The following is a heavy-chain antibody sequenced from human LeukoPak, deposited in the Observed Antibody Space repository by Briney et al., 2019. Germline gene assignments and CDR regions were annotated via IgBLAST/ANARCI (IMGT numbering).Heavy chain of an antibody. CDR2: IYYSGST. Sequence: SETLSLTCTVSGGSISSYYWSWIRQPPGKGLEWIGYIYYSGSTNYNPSLKSRVTISVDTSKNQFSLKLSSVTAADTAVYYCARLGTIAAAGSTTNYYYCGMDVWGQGTTVTVSS. CDR1: GGSISSYY. J-gene: IGHJ6*02. D-gene: IGHD6-13*01. CDR3: ARLGTIAAAGSTTNYYYCGMDV. V-gene: IGHV4-59*01.